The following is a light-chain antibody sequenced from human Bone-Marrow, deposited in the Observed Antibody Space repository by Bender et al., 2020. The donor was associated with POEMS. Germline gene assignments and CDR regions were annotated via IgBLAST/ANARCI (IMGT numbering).Light chain of an antibody. J-gene: IGLJ1*01. V-gene: IGLV1-44*01. CDR3: CSYAGNRNV. CDR2: SSH. CDR1: SSNIGAHA. Sequence: QSVLTQPPSASGTPGQRVTISCSGGSSNIGAHAVNWYQHLPGTAPKLLIYSSHRRPSEVPDRFSGSRSGTSASLTISGLQGGDEADYYCCSYAGNRNVFGTGTKVTVL.